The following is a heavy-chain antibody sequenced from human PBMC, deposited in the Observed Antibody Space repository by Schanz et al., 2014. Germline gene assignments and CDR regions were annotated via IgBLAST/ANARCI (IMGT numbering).Heavy chain of an antibody. CDR2: IRQDGSAK. CDR1: GFTLSHNG. CDR3: ANHEYLHGRYDK. D-gene: IGHD1-26*01. J-gene: IGHJ4*02. V-gene: IGHV3-7*03. Sequence: EVHLVESGGGLVQPGGSRRLPGEAPGFTLSHNGRGGVPQTPGKRLEWVANIRQDGSAKFYVDSVNSRFAISRDNAENSVYLQMNSLRADDTAVYYCANHEYLHGRYDKWGQGTLVTVSS.